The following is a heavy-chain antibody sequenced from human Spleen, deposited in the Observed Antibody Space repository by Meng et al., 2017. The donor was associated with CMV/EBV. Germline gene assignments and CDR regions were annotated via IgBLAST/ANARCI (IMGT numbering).Heavy chain of an antibody. CDR2: ISSSSSTI. V-gene: IGHV3-48*04. Sequence: GESLKISCAASGFTFSSYSMNWVRQAPGKGLEWVSYISSSSSTIYYADSVKGRFTISRDNAKNSLYLQMNSLRAEDTAVYYCARDGYCSSTSCYYYGMDVWGQGTTVTVSS. J-gene: IGHJ6*02. CDR1: GFTFSSYS. D-gene: IGHD2-2*03. CDR3: ARDGYCSSTSCYYYGMDV.